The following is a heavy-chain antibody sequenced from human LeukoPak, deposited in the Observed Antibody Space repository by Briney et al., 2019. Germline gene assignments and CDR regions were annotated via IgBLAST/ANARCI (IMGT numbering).Heavy chain of an antibody. CDR1: GGSISSYY. J-gene: IGHJ5*02. D-gene: IGHD7-27*01. Sequence: PSETLSLTCTVSGGSISSYYWGWIRQPPGKGLEWIGSISYSGTNYNNPSLKSRVSISIDTSKNQFSVKLTSVTAADTAMYYCASLGTLRSWGRGTLVTVSS. CDR3: ASLGTLRS. CDR2: ISYSGTN. V-gene: IGHV4-39*01.